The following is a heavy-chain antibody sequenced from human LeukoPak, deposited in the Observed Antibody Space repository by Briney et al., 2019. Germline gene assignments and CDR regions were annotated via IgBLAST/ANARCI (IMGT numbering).Heavy chain of an antibody. D-gene: IGHD3-22*01. J-gene: IGHJ6*02. CDR2: ISGSGSTI. CDR3: ARDTYYDSSGYTYYYYGMDV. Sequence: GGSLRLPCAASGFTFSSYEMNWVRQAPGKGLEWVSYISGSGSTIYYADSVKGRFTISRDNAKNSLHLQMISLRAEDTAVYYCARDTYYDSSGYTYYYYGMDVWGQGTTVTVSS. CDR1: GFTFSSYE. V-gene: IGHV3-48*03.